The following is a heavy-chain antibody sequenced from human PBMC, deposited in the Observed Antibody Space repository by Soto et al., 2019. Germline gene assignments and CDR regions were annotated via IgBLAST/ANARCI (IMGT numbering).Heavy chain of an antibody. V-gene: IGHV3-48*02. D-gene: IGHD6-13*01. CDR2: ISRSSTGI. Sequence: EVPLVESGGGLVQPGGSLRLSCAASGFTFSLYSMSWVRQAPGKGLEWVSYISRSSTGIHYADSVKGRFTISRDDAKKSMNLQTNRMTEGDTAMHYCTNAATWGLDVWGQGTTVSISS. CDR3: TNAATWGLDV. CDR1: GFTFSLYS. J-gene: IGHJ6*02.